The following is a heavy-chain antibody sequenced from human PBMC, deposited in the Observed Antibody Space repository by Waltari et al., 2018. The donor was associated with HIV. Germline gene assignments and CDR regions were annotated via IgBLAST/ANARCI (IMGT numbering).Heavy chain of an antibody. Sequence: QVQLVRSGAEVKKPGSSVKVSCKASGGTVSRSDISWVRQAPGQGLEWMGAIIPLFGEANYAQKFQGRLTITADESTSTAYMELSSLRSEDTAVYYCARVPDRSGYQRYAMDVWGQGTTVTVS. J-gene: IGHJ6*02. CDR2: IIPLFGEA. V-gene: IGHV1-69*01. D-gene: IGHD3-22*01. CDR3: ARVPDRSGYQRYAMDV. CDR1: GGTVSRSD.